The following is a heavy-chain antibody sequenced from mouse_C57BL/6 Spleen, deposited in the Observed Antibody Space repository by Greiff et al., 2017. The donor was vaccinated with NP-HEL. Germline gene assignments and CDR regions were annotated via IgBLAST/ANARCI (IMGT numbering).Heavy chain of an antibody. V-gene: IGHV1-42*01. Sequence: EVQLQQSGPELVKPGASVKISCKASGYSFTGYYMNWVKQSPEKSLEWIGEINPSTGGTTYNQKFKAKATLTVDKSSSTAYMQLKSLTSEDSAVYYCAKGSTAGGAMDYWGQGTSVTVSS. D-gene: IGHD4-1*01. CDR2: INPSTGGT. CDR3: AKGSTAGGAMDY. CDR1: GYSFTGYY. J-gene: IGHJ4*01.